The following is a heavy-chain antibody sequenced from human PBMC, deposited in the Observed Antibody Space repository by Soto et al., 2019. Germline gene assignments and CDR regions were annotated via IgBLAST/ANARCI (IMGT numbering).Heavy chain of an antibody. D-gene: IGHD3-10*01. CDR1: GLTVSNAY. CDR2: IYDNGTT. Sequence: EVQLVESGGGLIQPGGSLRLSCAASGLTVSNAYMAWVRQAPGMGLEWVSVIYDNGTTYYADSVKGRFTISRDTSTNTLSLQIDSLRAEDTAVYYCVRPLPSGRNYGLDVWGQGTTVTVSS. J-gene: IGHJ6*02. V-gene: IGHV3-53*01. CDR3: VRPLPSGRNYGLDV.